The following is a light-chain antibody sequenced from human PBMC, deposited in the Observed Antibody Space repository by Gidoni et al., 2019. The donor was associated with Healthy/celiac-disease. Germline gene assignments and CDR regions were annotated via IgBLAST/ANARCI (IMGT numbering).Light chain of an antibody. CDR3: QQSYSTPWT. V-gene: IGKV1-39*01. CDR2: AAS. Sequence: DFQMTQSPSSLPASVGDRVTITCLASQSISSYLNWYQQKPGKAPKLLIYAASSLQSGVPSRFSGSGSGTDFTLTISSLQPEDFATYYCQQSYSTPWTFGQGTKVEIK. J-gene: IGKJ1*01. CDR1: QSISSY.